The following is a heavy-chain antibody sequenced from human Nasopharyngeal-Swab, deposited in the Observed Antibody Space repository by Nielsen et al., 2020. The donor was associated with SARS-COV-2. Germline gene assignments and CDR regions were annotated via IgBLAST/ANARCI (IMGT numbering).Heavy chain of an antibody. CDR1: GFTFDDYA. CDR3: ARDHYGMDV. J-gene: IGHJ6*02. CDR2: IWYDGSNK. Sequence: GESLKISCAASGFTFDDYAMHWVRQAPGKGLEWVAVIWYDGSNKYYADSVKGRFTISRDNSKNTLYLQMNSLRAEDTAVYYCARDHYGMDVWGQGTTVTVSS. V-gene: IGHV3-33*08.